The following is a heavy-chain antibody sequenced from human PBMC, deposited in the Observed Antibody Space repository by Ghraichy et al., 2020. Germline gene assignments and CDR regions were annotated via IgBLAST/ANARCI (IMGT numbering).Heavy chain of an antibody. CDR1: GGSISSYY. V-gene: IGHV4-4*07. Sequence: SETLSLTCTVSGGSISSYYWSWIRQPAGKGLEWIGRIYTSGSTNYNPSLKSRVTMSVDTSKNQFSLKLSSVTAADTAVYYCARDRSRGPHSKVGHYYYYYGMDVWGQGTTVTVSS. CDR2: IYTSGST. J-gene: IGHJ6*02. D-gene: IGHD3-16*01. CDR3: ARDRSRGPHSKVGHYYYYYGMDV.